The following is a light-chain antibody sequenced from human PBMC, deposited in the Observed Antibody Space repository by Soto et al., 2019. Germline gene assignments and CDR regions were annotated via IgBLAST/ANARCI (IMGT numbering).Light chain of an antibody. Sequence: QSVLTQPPSAPGSPGQSVTISCTGTSSDVGGYNYVSWYQQHPGKAPKLMIYEVSKRPSGVPDRFSGSKSGNTASLTVSGLQAEDEADYYCSSYAGSLYVFGTGTKVTVL. CDR2: EVS. J-gene: IGLJ1*01. V-gene: IGLV2-8*01. CDR3: SSYAGSLYV. CDR1: SSDVGGYNY.